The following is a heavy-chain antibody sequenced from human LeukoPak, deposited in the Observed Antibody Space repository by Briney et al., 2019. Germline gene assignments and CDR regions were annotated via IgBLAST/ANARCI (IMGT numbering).Heavy chain of an antibody. Sequence: SETLSLTCTVSGGSISSGGYYWSWIRQHPGKGLEWIGYIYYSGSTYYNPSLKSRVTISVDTSKNQFSLKLSSVTAADTAVYYCASGVKDYYDSSGYPNDAFDIWGQGTMVTVSS. J-gene: IGHJ3*02. CDR3: ASGVKDYYDSSGYPNDAFDI. CDR1: GGSISSGGYY. D-gene: IGHD3-22*01. V-gene: IGHV4-31*03. CDR2: IYYSGST.